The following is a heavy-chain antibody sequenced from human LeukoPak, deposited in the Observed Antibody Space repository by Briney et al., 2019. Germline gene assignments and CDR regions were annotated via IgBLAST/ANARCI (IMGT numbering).Heavy chain of an antibody. CDR2: INSDGSTT. J-gene: IGHJ4*02. V-gene: IGHV3-74*01. Sequence: PGGSLRLSCAASGFTFSGHWMHWVRQAPGKGLVWVSRINSDGSTTHYADSVKGRFTTSRDNAKNTLYLQMNSLRAEDTAVYYCAFRYSGYVANWGQGTLVTVSS. D-gene: IGHD5-12*01. CDR1: GFTFSGHW. CDR3: AFRYSGYVAN.